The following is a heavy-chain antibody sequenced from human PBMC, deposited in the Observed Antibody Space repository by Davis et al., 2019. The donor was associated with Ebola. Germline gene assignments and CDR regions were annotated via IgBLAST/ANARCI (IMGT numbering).Heavy chain of an antibody. CDR2: ISGSGGST. V-gene: IGHV3-23*01. CDR3: ARDITAYDFWSGRIDY. D-gene: IGHD3-3*01. CDR1: GFTFSSYA. Sequence: PGGSLRLSCAASGFTFSSYAMSWVRQAPGKGLEWVSAISGSGGSTYYADSVKGRFTISRDNSKNTLYLQMNSLRAEDTAVYYCARDITAYDFWSGRIDYWGQGTLVTVSS. J-gene: IGHJ4*02.